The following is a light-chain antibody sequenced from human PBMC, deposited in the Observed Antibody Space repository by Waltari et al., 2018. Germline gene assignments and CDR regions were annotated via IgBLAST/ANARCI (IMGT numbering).Light chain of an antibody. J-gene: IGLJ2*01. CDR3: CSYAGSYVV. CDR2: DVT. Sequence: QSALTQPRSVSGSPGQSVTISCTGTSSDVGDYNYLSWYQQPPGKAPKLMIYDVTKRPSGVPDRFSGSKSGNTASLTISGLQAEDEAHYYCCSYAGSYVVFGGGTMLTVL. CDR1: SSDVGDYNY. V-gene: IGLV2-11*01.